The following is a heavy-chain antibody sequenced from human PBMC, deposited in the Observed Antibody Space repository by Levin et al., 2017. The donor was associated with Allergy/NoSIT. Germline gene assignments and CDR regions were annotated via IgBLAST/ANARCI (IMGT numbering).Heavy chain of an antibody. CDR2: IIPIFGTA. D-gene: IGHD2-15*01. V-gene: IGHV1-69*13. CDR1: GGTFSSYA. J-gene: IGHJ3*02. Sequence: VASVKVSCKASGGTFSSYAISWVRQAPGQGLEWMGGIIPIFGTANYAQKFQGRVTITADESTSTAYMELSSLRSEDTAVYYCARVWGGGSGGSRPHAFDIWGQGTMVTVSS. CDR3: ARVWGGGSGGSRPHAFDI.